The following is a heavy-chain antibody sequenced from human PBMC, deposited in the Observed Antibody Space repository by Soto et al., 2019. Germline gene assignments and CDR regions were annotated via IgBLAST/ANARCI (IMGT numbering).Heavy chain of an antibody. CDR1: GYTFTSYA. J-gene: IGHJ6*02. CDR2: INAGNGNT. D-gene: IGHD5-12*01. V-gene: IGHV1-3*01. CDR3: ARTRVSQGLRFLYPYYYGMDV. Sequence: GASVKVSCKASGYTFTSYAMHWVRQAPGQRLEWMGWINAGNGNTKYSQKFQGRVTITRDTSASTAYMELSSLRSEDTAVYYCARTRVSQGLRFLYPYYYGMDVWGQGTSVTVSS.